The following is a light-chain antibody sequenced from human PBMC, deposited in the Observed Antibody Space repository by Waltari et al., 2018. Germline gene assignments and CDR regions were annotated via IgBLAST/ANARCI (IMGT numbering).Light chain of an antibody. J-gene: IGKJ2*01. CDR2: AAS. CDR1: QGISSY. CDR3: QQLNSFPYT. V-gene: IGKV1-9*01. Sequence: DIQLTQSPSFLSASVGDRVTITCRASQGISSYLAWYQQQPGEAPKLLISAASTLQSRVPSRFSGSGSGTEFTLTIRSLQPEDFATYYCQQLNSFPYTFGQGTKLDIK.